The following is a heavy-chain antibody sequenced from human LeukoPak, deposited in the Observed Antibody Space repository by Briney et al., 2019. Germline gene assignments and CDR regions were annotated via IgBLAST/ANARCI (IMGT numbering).Heavy chain of an antibody. J-gene: IGHJ4*02. D-gene: IGHD2-2*01. CDR1: GGSISSYY. CDR3: ARDRCSSTSCYPSN. V-gene: IGHV4-4*07. CDR2: IYNSGST. Sequence: SETLSLTCTVSGGSISSYYWSWIRQPAGKGLEWIGRIYNSGSTNYNTNYNPSLTSRVTMSVDTSKNQFSLKLNSVSAADTAVYYCARDRCSSTSCYPSNWGQGTLVTVSS.